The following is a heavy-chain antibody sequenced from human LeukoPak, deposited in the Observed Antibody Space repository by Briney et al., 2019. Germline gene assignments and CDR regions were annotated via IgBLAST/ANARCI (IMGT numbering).Heavy chain of an antibody. J-gene: IGHJ4*02. V-gene: IGHV4-31*03. CDR1: GGSISRGGYY. Sequence: SETLSLTCTVSGGSISRGGYYWSWIRQHPGKGLEWVGYIYYSGSTYYNPSLKSRVTISVDTSKNQFSLKLSSVTAADTAVYYCASVCSRYRYGSPMFLDYWGQGTLVTVSS. D-gene: IGHD5-18*01. CDR2: IYYSGST. CDR3: ASVCSRYRYGSPMFLDY.